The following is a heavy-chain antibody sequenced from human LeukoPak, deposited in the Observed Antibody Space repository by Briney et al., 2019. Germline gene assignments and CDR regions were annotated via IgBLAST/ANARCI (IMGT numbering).Heavy chain of an antibody. CDR3: TPGVMITFGGVIVKTFDY. CDR2: IKSKTDGGTT. CDR1: GLTFSNAW. Sequence: GGSLRLSCAASGLTFSNAWMSWVRQAPGKGLEWVGRIKSKTDGGTTDYAAPVKGRFTFSRDDSKNTLYLQMDSLKTEDTAVYYWTPGVMITFGGVIVKTFDYWGQGTLVTVSS. D-gene: IGHD3-16*02. J-gene: IGHJ4*02. V-gene: IGHV3-15*01.